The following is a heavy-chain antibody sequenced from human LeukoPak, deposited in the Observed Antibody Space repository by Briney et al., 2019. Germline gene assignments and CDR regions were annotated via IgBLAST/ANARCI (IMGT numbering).Heavy chain of an antibody. CDR2: IKGDGSEK. CDR3: VRNER. Sequence: TGGSLRLSCAASGFTFSNYWMNWVRQAPGKGLEWVANIKGDGSEKSYVDSVKGRFTISRDNTKNSLSLQINSLRAENTAVYYFVRNERWGQGTLVTVSS. V-gene: IGHV3-7*01. CDR1: GFTFSNYW. J-gene: IGHJ4*02.